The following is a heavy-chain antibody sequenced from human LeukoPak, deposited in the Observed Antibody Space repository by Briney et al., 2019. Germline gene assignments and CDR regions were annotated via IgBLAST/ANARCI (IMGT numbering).Heavy chain of an antibody. Sequence: PSETLSLTCTVSGGSISSYYWSWIRQPPGKGLEWIGYIYYSGSTNYNPSLKSRVTISVDTSKNQFSLKLSSVTAAATAVYYCASNRGYYYDSTSAFDIWGQGTMVTVSS. V-gene: IGHV4-59*01. CDR2: IYYSGST. CDR1: GGSISSYY. CDR3: ASNRGYYYDSTSAFDI. D-gene: IGHD3-22*01. J-gene: IGHJ3*02.